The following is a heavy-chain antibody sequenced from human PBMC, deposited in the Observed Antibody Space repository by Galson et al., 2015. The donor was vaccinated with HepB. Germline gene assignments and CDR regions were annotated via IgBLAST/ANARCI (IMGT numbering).Heavy chain of an antibody. CDR3: ARSHLKYYFDY. Sequence: SVKVSCKASGYTFTDYYIHWVRQAPGQGLEWMGRINPNSGDTNYAQKFQGRVTMTRDTSTSTAYMGLSSLRSDDTAAYYCARSHLKYYFDYWGQGTLVTVSS. J-gene: IGHJ4*02. CDR1: GYTFTDYY. CDR2: INPNSGDT. V-gene: IGHV1-2*06.